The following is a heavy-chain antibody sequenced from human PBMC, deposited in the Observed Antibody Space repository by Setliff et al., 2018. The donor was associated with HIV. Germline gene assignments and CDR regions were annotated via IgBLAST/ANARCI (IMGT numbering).Heavy chain of an antibody. Sequence: SETLSLTCNVSGGSISGYYWSWVRQPPGKGLEWIGYIYYSGSTNYHPPHRSRGTISVDTSKNQVSLRLNSVTSADTALYYCARESQQYYDMLTGFNYYYGMDVWGRGITVTVS. CDR1: GGSISGYY. V-gene: IGHV4-59*01. J-gene: IGHJ6*02. D-gene: IGHD3-9*01. CDR3: ARESQQYYDMLTGFNYYYGMDV. CDR2: IYYSGST.